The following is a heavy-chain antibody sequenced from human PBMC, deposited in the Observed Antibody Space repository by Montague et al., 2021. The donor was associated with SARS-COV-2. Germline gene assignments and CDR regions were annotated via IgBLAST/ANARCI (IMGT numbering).Heavy chain of an antibody. J-gene: IGHJ4*02. Sequence: SETLSLTCTVSGGSIRSYYWSWIRQSPGKGLEWIGYVHYTGSTKYNPSLKTRVTLSLDTPKNHFSLRLNSVTAADTAVYYCARAQNICFIANCVNYFDLWGLGALVSVSP. V-gene: IGHV4-59*01. CDR1: GGSIRSYY. D-gene: IGHD1-1*01. CDR3: ARAQNICFIANCVNYFDL. CDR2: VHYTGST.